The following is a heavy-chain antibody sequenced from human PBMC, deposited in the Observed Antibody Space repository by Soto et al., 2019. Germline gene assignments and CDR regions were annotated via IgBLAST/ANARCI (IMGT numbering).Heavy chain of an antibody. D-gene: IGHD6-19*01. CDR2: ISGSGDST. V-gene: IGHV3-23*01. Sequence: EVQLLESGGGLVQPGGSLRLSCAASGFTFSTYAMNWVRQAPGKGLEWVSGISGSGDSTYYADSVKGRFTVSRDNSTHTLELTMNSLRAADTAVFYCAKARSSGRSFDYWGQGTLVTVSS. CDR3: AKARSSGRSFDY. CDR1: GFTFSTYA. J-gene: IGHJ4*02.